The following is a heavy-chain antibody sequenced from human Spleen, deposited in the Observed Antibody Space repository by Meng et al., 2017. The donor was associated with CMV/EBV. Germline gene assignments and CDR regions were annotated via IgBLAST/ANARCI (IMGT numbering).Heavy chain of an antibody. V-gene: IGHV1-69*05. Sequence: SCKASGGTFRSYAISWVRQAPGQGLEWMGGIIPIFGTANYAQKFQGRVTITTDESTSTAYMELSSLRSEDTAVYYCARAPYSSFSFDYWGQGTLVTVSS. J-gene: IGHJ4*02. CDR3: ARAPYSSFSFDY. D-gene: IGHD6-6*01. CDR1: GGTFRSYA. CDR2: IIPIFGTA.